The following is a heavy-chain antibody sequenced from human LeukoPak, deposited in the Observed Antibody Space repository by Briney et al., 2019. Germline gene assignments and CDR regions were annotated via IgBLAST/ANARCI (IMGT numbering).Heavy chain of an antibody. V-gene: IGHV4-59*01. CDR1: GGSISSYY. CDR2: IYYSGST. D-gene: IGHD6-13*01. Sequence: KSSETLSLTCTVSGGSISSYYWSWIRQPPGKGLEWIGYIYYSGSTNYNPSLKSRVTISVDTSKNQFSLKLSSVTAADTAVYYCARAKYSSSFFDYWGQGTLVTVSS. J-gene: IGHJ4*02. CDR3: ARAKYSSSFFDY.